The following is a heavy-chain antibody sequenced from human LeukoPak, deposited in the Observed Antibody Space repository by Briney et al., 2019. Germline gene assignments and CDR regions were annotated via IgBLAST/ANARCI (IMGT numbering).Heavy chain of an antibody. J-gene: IGHJ4*02. Sequence: GGSLRLSCAASGFTFNSYGMHWVRQAPGKGLEWVAVIWYGGSNKYYADSVKGRFTISRDNSKNTLYLQMNSLRAEDTAVYYCARDSSGYIDYWGQGTLVTVSS. D-gene: IGHD3-22*01. CDR3: ARDSSGYIDY. CDR2: IWYGGSNK. V-gene: IGHV3-33*01. CDR1: GFTFNSYG.